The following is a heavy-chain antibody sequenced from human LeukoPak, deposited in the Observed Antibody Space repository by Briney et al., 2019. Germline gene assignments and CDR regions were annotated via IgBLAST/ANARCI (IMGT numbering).Heavy chain of an antibody. CDR2: ISYDGTNK. Sequence: GRSLRLPCAASGFTFSNYDMHWVRQAPGKGLEWVAVISYDGTNKYYADSVKGRFTISRDNSKSTLYLQMNSLRAEDTAVYYCAKENDFVYWGQGTLVTVSS. J-gene: IGHJ4*02. CDR1: GFTFSNYD. CDR3: AKENDFVY. D-gene: IGHD3-3*01. V-gene: IGHV3-30*18.